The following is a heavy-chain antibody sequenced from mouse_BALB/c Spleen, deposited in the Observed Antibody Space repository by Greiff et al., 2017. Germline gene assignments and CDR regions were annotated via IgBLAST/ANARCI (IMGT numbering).Heavy chain of an antibody. CDR2: IDTSDSYT. J-gene: IGHJ2*01. D-gene: IGHD2-1*01. CDR3: ARSEGYYGNYVGY. Sequence: QVQLQQPGAELVVPGASVKMSCKASGYTFTDYWMHWVKQRPGQGLEWIGAIDTSDSYTSYNQKFKGKATLTVDESSSTAYMQLSSLTSEDSAVYYCARSEGYYGNYVGYWGQGTTLTVSS. CDR1: GYTFTDYW. V-gene: IGHV1-69*01.